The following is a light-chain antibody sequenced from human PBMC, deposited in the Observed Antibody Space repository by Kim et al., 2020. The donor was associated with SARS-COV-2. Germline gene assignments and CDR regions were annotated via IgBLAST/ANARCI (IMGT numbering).Light chain of an antibody. J-gene: IGKJ2*01. CDR3: QQYTASPPAYT. CDR2: GAS. V-gene: IGKV3-20*01. CDR1: HSISSEF. Sequence: PGERATLSGRASHSISSEFLAWYQQISGQPPRLLIFGASNRAAGIPDRFSGGGSGTDFTLTIARLEPADSAVYYCQQYTASPPAYTFGQGTKLEI.